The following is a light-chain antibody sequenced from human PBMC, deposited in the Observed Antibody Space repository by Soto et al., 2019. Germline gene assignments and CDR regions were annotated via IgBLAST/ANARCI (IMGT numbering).Light chain of an antibody. CDR1: QSLVYNGGNSY. J-gene: IGKJ1*01. Sequence: DVVMTQSPYSLPVTLGQPAAISCRSSQSLVYNGGNSYLNWYQQRPGQSPRRLIYKVSNRDSGVPDRFSGGGSETDFTLKISRVEAEDVGVYYCMQGTHFPWTFGQGTKVEIK. CDR2: KVS. V-gene: IGKV2-30*01. CDR3: MQGTHFPWT.